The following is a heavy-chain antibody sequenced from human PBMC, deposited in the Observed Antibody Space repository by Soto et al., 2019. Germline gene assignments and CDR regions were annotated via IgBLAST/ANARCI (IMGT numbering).Heavy chain of an antibody. V-gene: IGHV1-69*13. Sequence: GASVKVSCKASGGTFSSYGISCVRQAPGQGLEWMGRIISIFDTANYALKFQGRVTITANESTSTAYMELSSLRSEDTAVYYCARVAGDGYTSSPVNWYFDLWGRGTLVTVSS. J-gene: IGHJ2*01. D-gene: IGHD5-12*01. CDR2: IISIFDTA. CDR3: ARVAGDGYTSSPVNWYFDL. CDR1: GGTFSSYG.